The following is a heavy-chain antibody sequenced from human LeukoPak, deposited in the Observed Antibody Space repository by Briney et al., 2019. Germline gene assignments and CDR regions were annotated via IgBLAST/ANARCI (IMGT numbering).Heavy chain of an antibody. D-gene: IGHD3-10*01. J-gene: IGHJ4*02. CDR2: ISSSSRYI. CDR1: GFTFSSYS. CDR3: ARDYYGSGSYDY. Sequence: GGSLRLSCAASGFTFSSYSMNWVRQAPGKGLEWVSSISSSSRYIYYADSVKGRFTISRDNAKNSLYLQMNSLRAEDTAVYYCARDYYGSGSYDYWGQGTLVTVSS. V-gene: IGHV3-21*04.